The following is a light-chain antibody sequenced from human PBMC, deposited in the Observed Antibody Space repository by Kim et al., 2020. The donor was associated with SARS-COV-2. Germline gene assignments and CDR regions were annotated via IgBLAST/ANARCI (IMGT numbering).Light chain of an antibody. CDR3: QAWDSSTGV. CDR2: QDN. CDR1: KLGDKY. Sequence: SYELTQPPSVSVSPGQTASITCSGDKLGDKYACWYQQRPGQSPVLVIYQDNKRPSGIPERFSGSNSGNTATLTISGTQTVDEGDYYCQAWDSSTGVFGGGTQLTVL. J-gene: IGLJ3*02. V-gene: IGLV3-1*01.